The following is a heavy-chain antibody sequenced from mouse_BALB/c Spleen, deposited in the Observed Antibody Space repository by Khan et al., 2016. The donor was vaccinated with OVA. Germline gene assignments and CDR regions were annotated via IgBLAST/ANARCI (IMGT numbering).Heavy chain of an antibody. Sequence: EVQLQQSGPELMKPGASVKISCKASGYSFTDYYIHWVIQSHGKSLDWIGYIYPFSGGTTYNQKFMGKATLTVDKSSSTAYIHLSNLTSEDSAVYYCTRHGYVAWFTYWGQGTLVTVSA. V-gene: IGHV1-31*01. CDR3: TRHGYVAWFTY. D-gene: IGHD2-2*01. CDR1: GYSFTDYY. J-gene: IGHJ3*01. CDR2: IYPFSGGT.